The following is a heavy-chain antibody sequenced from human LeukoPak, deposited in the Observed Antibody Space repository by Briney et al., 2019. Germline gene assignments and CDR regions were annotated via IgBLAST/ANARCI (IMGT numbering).Heavy chain of an antibody. CDR1: SFAFSTYA. CDR3: AKDPGTTVTKRADDAFDI. J-gene: IGHJ3*02. V-gene: IGHV3-23*01. CDR2: ISGSGGST. Sequence: GGSLRLSCAASSFAFSTYAMTWVRQAPGKGLEWVSAISGSGGSTYYADSVKGRFTISRDNSKNTLYLQMNSLRAEDTAVYYCAKDPGTTVTKRADDAFDIWGQGTMVTVSS. D-gene: IGHD4-17*01.